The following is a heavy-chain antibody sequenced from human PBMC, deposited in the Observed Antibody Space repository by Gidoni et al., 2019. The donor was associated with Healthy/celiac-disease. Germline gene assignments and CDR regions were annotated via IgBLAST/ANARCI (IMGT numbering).Heavy chain of an antibody. CDR3: ARDQMAGDYVGYFDY. D-gene: IGHD4-17*01. CDR1: GGTFSSYA. CDR2: IIPILGIA. Sequence: QVQLVQSGAEVKKPGSSVKVSCKASGGTFSSYAISWVRQAPGQGLEWMGRIIPILGIANYAQKFQGRVTITADKSTSTAYMELSSLRSEDTAVYYCARDQMAGDYVGYFDYWGQGTLVTVSS. J-gene: IGHJ4*02. V-gene: IGHV1-69*09.